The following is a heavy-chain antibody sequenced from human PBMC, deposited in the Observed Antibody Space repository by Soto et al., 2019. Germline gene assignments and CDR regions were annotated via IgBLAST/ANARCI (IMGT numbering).Heavy chain of an antibody. CDR3: ASLQYDFWSGPYNLGGCFDP. D-gene: IGHD3-3*01. CDR1: GGSISSYY. V-gene: IGHV4-59*08. J-gene: IGHJ5*02. Sequence: PSETLSLTCTVSGGSISSYYWSWIRQPPGKGLEWIGYIYYSGSTNYNPSLKSRVTISVDTSKNQFSLKLSSVTAADTAVYYCASLQYDFWSGPYNLGGCFDPWGQGTLVTVSS. CDR2: IYYSGST.